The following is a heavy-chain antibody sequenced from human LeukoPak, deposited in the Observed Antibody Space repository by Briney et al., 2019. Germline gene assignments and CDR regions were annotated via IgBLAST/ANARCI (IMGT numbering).Heavy chain of an antibody. V-gene: IGHV1-69*13. Sequence: SVKVSCKASGGTFSSHAISWVRQAPGQGLEWMGGIIPIFGTANYAQKFQGRVTITADESTSTAYMELSSLRSEDTAVYYCASRGTSGTDAFDIWGQGTMVTVSS. D-gene: IGHD1-26*01. CDR3: ASRGTSGTDAFDI. CDR2: IIPIFGTA. J-gene: IGHJ3*02. CDR1: GGTFSSHA.